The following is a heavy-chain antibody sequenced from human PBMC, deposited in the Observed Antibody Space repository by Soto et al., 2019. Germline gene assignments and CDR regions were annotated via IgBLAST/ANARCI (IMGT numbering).Heavy chain of an antibody. CDR1: GFTFSSYA. CDR3: AKDSRLSYYYIWGSYPPELDY. V-gene: IGHV3-23*01. J-gene: IGHJ4*02. CDR2: ISGSGGST. Sequence: EVQLLESGGGLVQPGGSLRLSCAASGFTFSSYAMSWVRQAPGKGLEWVSAISGSGGSTYYADSVKGRFTISRDNSKNTLYLQMNSLRGEDTAVYYCAKDSRLSYYYIWGSYPPELDYWGQGPLVSVSS. D-gene: IGHD3-16*02.